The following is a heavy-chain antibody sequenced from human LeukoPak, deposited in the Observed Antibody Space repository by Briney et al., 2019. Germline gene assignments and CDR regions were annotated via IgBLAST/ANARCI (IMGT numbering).Heavy chain of an antibody. J-gene: IGHJ4*02. CDR2: INWNSGRI. Sequence: GGSLRLSCAASGFTFDDYAMHWVRQAPGKGLEWVSGINWNSGRIGYADSVKGRFTISRDNAKNSLYLQMNSLRAEDTALYYCGKDRYGDGSEVAMDYWGQGTLVTVSS. CDR1: GFTFDDYA. V-gene: IGHV3-9*01. CDR3: GKDRYGDGSEVAMDY. D-gene: IGHD3-10*01.